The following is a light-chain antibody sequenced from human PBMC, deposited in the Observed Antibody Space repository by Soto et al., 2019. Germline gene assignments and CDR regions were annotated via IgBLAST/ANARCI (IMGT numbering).Light chain of an antibody. CDR2: DVG. J-gene: IGLJ1*01. CDR3: NSYRTVSTYV. CDR1: SSDIGGHNF. Sequence: QSVLTQPASVSGSPGQSITIACTGTSSDIGGHNFVSWYQQHPGKAPKLLIYDVGNRPSGVSNRFSGSKSGNTASLTISGLQAEDEAHYYCNSYRTVSTYVFGTGTKLTVL. V-gene: IGLV2-14*01.